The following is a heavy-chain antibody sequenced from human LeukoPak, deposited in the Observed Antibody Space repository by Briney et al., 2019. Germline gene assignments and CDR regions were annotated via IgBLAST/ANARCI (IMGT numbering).Heavy chain of an antibody. CDR1: GFTFSSYA. J-gene: IGHJ5*02. CDR3: AKDRSAKDGSYFSDNWFDP. D-gene: IGHD1-26*01. V-gene: IGHV3-30*04. CDR2: ISYDGRNK. Sequence: GGSLRLSCAASGFTFSSYAMHWVRQAPGKGLEGVAVISYDGRNKYYADSVKGRFTISRDNSKNTLYLQMNSLRAEDTAVYHCAKDRSAKDGSYFSDNWFDPWGQGTLVTVSS.